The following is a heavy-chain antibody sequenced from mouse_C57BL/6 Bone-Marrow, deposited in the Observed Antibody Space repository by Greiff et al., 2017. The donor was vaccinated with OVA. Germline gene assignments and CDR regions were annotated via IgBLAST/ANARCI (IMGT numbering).Heavy chain of an antibody. V-gene: IGHV1-58*01. Sequence: EVKLMESGAELVRPGSSVKMSCKTSGYTFTSYGINWVKQRPGQGLEWIGYIYIGNGYTEYNEKFKGKATLTSDTSSSTAYMQLSSLTSEDSAIYFGASSRRNYGGDFDYGGQGTTLTVSS. D-gene: IGHD1-1*01. CDR3: ASSRRNYGGDFDY. CDR2: IYIGNGYT. J-gene: IGHJ2*01. CDR1: GYTFTSYG.